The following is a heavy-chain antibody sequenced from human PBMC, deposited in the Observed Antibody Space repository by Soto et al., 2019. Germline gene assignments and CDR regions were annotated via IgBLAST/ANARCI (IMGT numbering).Heavy chain of an antibody. CDR1: GYTFTSYG. J-gene: IGHJ4*02. Sequence: ASVKVSCKASGYTFTSYGISSVRQAPGQGLEWMGWISAYNGNTNYAQKLQGRVTMTTDTSTSTADMELRSLRSDDTAVYYCARDVEPAHFDYWGKGPLVTVSS. CDR2: ISAYNGNT. D-gene: IGHD2-2*01. V-gene: IGHV1-18*01. CDR3: ARDVEPAHFDY.